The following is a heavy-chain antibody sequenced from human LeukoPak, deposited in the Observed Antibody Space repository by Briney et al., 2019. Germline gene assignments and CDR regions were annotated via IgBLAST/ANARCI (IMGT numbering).Heavy chain of an antibody. V-gene: IGHV3-72*01. CDR2: TRNKANSYTT. J-gene: IGHJ4*02. Sequence: PGGSLRLPCAASGFTFSDHYMDWVRQAPGKGLEWVGRTRNKANSYTTEYAASVKGRSTTSRDDSKNSLYLQMNSLKTEDTAVYYCARVVTATEGPVDYWGQGTLVTASS. CDR1: GFTFSDHY. CDR3: ARVVTATEGPVDY. D-gene: IGHD2-21*02.